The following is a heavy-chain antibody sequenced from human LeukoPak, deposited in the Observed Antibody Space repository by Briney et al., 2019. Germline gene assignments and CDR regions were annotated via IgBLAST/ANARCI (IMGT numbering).Heavy chain of an antibody. CDR3: ARDLKGFDAFDI. V-gene: IGHV4-39*07. CDR1: GGSISSSSYY. Sequence: PSETLSLTCTVSGGSISSSSYYWGWIRQPPGKGLEWIGSIHYSGSTYHNPSLKSRVTISVDTSKNQFSLKLSSVTAADTAVYYCARDLKGFDAFDIWGQGTMVTVSS. CDR2: IHYSGST. J-gene: IGHJ3*02.